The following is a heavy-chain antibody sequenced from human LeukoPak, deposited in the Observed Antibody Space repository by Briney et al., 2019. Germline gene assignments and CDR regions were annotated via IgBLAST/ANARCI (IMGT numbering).Heavy chain of an antibody. V-gene: IGHV1-8*01. D-gene: IGHD2-2*01. Sequence: GASVKVSFKASGYTFTSYDINWVRQATGQGLAWMGWMNHNRGNTGYAQKFQGRITMTRNSSISTAYMELSSPRSEDTAVYYCARVLVCSSTSCRGPLAYWGQGTLVTVSS. J-gene: IGHJ4*02. CDR2: MNHNRGNT. CDR3: ARVLVCSSTSCRGPLAY. CDR1: GYTFTSYD.